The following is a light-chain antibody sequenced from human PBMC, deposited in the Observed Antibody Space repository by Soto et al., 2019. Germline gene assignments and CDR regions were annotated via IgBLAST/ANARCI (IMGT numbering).Light chain of an antibody. CDR1: QGIGSA. CDR2: DAS. V-gene: IGKV1-13*02. J-gene: IGKJ1*01. CDR3: QQYNSYSWT. Sequence: AIQLTQSPSSLSASVGDRVTITCRASQGIGSALAWYQQKPGKAPKLLIYDASSLESGVPSRFSGSGSGTEFTLTISSLQPDDFATYYCQQYNSYSWTFGQGTKVDI.